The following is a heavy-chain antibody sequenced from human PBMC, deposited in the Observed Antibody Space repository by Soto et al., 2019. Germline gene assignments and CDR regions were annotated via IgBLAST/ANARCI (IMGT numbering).Heavy chain of an antibody. CDR2: ISSSSSYI. J-gene: IGHJ5*02. CDR3: AKTFFSGSGSYRGWFDP. CDR1: GFTFSSYS. V-gene: IGHV3-21*04. D-gene: IGHD3-10*01. Sequence: PVGSLRLSCAASGFTFSSYSMNWVRQAPGKGLEWVSSISSSSSYIYYADSVKGRFTISRDNAKNSLYLQMNSLRADDTAVYYCAKTFFSGSGSYRGWFDPWGQGTQVTVSS.